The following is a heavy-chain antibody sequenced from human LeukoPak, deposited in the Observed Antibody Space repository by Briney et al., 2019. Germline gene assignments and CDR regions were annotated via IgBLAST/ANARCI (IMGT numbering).Heavy chain of an antibody. CDR2: ISGSGDST. Sequence: PGGSLRLSCTASGFTFSSYAMTWVRQAPGKGLEWVSVISGSGDSTFYADSVKGRFTISRDSSKNTLYLQMNSLRAEDTAVYYCAKGTSSSCYGGLGYWGQGTLVTVSS. D-gene: IGHD2-2*01. J-gene: IGHJ4*02. V-gene: IGHV3-23*01. CDR3: AKGTSSSCYGGLGY. CDR1: GFTFSSYA.